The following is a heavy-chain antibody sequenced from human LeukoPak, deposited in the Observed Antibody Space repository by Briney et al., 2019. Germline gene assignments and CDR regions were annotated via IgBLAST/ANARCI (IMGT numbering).Heavy chain of an antibody. D-gene: IGHD3-3*01. CDR3: AKDVRFLEWSLDS. CDR2: ISYEGSNQ. J-gene: IGHJ4*02. CDR1: GFTFHTYV. V-gene: IGHV3-30*18. Sequence: PGGSLRLSCAASGFTFHTYVMHWVRQAPGRGLEWMAFISYEGSNQYYAESVKGRFSISRDNSKNTMYLQMNSLKTEDTGVYHCAKDVRFLEWSLDSWDQGTQVIVSS.